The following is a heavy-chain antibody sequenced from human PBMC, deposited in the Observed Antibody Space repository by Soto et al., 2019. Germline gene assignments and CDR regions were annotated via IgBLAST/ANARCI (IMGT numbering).Heavy chain of an antibody. CDR1: GGSISSSSYY. J-gene: IGHJ3*02. D-gene: IGHD3-22*01. Sequence: PSETLSLTCTVSGGSISSSSYYWGWIRQPPGKGLEWIGSIYYSGSTYYNPSLKSRVTISVDTSKNQFSLKLSSVTAADTAVYYCARHRNYYDSSGRRDAFDIWGQGTTVT. CDR3: ARHRNYYDSSGRRDAFDI. CDR2: IYYSGST. V-gene: IGHV4-39*01.